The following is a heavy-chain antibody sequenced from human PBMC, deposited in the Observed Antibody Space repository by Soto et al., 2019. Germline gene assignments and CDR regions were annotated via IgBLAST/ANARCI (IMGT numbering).Heavy chain of an antibody. D-gene: IGHD5-18*01. CDR1: GFTFSSYS. Sequence: EVPLVESGGGLVKPGGSLRLSCAASGFTFSSYSMNWVRQAPGKGLEWVSSISSSSSYIYYADSVKGRFTISRDNAKNSLYLQMNSLRAEDTAVYYCARDQPGYSYGYGLGYWGQGTRVTVSS. J-gene: IGHJ4*02. CDR3: ARDQPGYSYGYGLGY. V-gene: IGHV3-21*01. CDR2: ISSSSSYI.